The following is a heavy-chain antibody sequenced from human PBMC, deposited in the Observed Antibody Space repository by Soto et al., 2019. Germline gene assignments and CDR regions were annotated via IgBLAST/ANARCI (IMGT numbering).Heavy chain of an antibody. Sequence: QIHLVQSGAEVKKPGASVKVSCKTSGYTFSNYGISWVRQAAGQGLEWMGWISAYNGNTNYAQRFQDRVTMTTDTSTDTAYMELRSLRSDDTAVYYCTTYTGNYSVLDYWGQGTLVTVSS. CDR2: ISAYNGNT. CDR3: TTYTGNYSVLDY. V-gene: IGHV1-18*04. J-gene: IGHJ4*02. CDR1: GYTFSNYG. D-gene: IGHD1-26*01.